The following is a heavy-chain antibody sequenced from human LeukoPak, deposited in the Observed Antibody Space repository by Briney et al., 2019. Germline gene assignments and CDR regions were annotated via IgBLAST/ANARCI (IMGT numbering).Heavy chain of an antibody. D-gene: IGHD1-26*01. CDR2: ISSSSSTI. V-gene: IGHV3-48*01. CDR3: ARDVVGATFDY. Sequence: PGGSLRLSCAASGFTFSSYSMNWVRRAPGKGLEWVSYISSSSSTIYYADSVQGRFTISRDNAKNSLYLQMNSLRAEDTAVYYCARDVVGATFDYWGQGTLVTVSS. CDR1: GFTFSSYS. J-gene: IGHJ4*02.